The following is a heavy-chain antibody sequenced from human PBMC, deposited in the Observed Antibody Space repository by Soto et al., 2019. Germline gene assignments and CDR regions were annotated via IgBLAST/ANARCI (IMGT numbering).Heavy chain of an antibody. V-gene: IGHV5-51*01. CDR2: IYPGDSDT. CDR3: ARSRRGAYSSGWYSPSGYYNYGIDV. J-gene: IGHJ6*02. D-gene: IGHD6-19*01. Sequence: GESLKISCKGSGYGFYGYWIGWVRQMPGKGLEWMGIIYPGDSDTKYSPSLQGQVTISADTSISTAYLQWTSLKASDTAMYYCARSRRGAYSSGWYSPSGYYNYGIDVWGQGTKVTVSS. CDR1: GYGFYGYW.